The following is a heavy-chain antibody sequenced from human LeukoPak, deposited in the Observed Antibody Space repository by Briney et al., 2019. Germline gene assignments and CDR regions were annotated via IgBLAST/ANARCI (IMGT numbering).Heavy chain of an antibody. Sequence: GGSLRLSCAASGFTFSSYSMNWVSPDAGQGLEWVASISSSRYIYYADSGKCRFTISGDKATKSLYLQVNSLRAEDTAVYYCARDRTDFWSGYYQGRDDAFDIWGQGTMVTVSS. CDR3: ARDRTDFWSGYYQGRDDAFDI. V-gene: IGHV3-21*01. CDR1: GFTFSSYS. D-gene: IGHD3-3*01. J-gene: IGHJ3*02. CDR2: ISSSRYI.